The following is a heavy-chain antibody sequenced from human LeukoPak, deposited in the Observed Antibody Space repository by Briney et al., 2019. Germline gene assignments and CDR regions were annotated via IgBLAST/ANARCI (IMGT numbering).Heavy chain of an antibody. CDR3: AAQPPYCSSTSCYLAAFDI. CDR1: GGTFSSYT. J-gene: IGHJ3*02. V-gene: IGHV1-69*02. CDR2: IIPILGIA. D-gene: IGHD2-2*01. Sequence: SVKVSCKASGGTFSSYTISWVRQAPGQGLEWMGRIIPILGIANYAQKFQGRGTITADKSTSTAYMELSSLRSEDTAVYYCAAQPPYCSSTSCYLAAFDIWGQGTMVTVSS.